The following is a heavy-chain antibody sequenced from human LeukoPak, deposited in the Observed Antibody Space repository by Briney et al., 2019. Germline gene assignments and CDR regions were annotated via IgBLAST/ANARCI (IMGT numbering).Heavy chain of an antibody. CDR3: AREDRWELLAGFDY. D-gene: IGHD1-26*01. J-gene: IGHJ4*02. CDR2: ISSSGSTI. CDR1: GFTFSSYE. Sequence: GGSLRLSCAASGFTFSSYEMNWVRQAPGKGLEWVSYISSSGSTIYYADSVKGRFTISRDNAKNSLYLQMNSLRAEDTAVYYCAREDRWELLAGFDYWGQGTLVTVPS. V-gene: IGHV3-48*03.